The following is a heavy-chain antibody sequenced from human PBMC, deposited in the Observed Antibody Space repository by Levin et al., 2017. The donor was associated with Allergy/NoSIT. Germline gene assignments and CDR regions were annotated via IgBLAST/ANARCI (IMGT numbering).Heavy chain of an antibody. J-gene: IGHJ4*02. CDR2: ISSSSSTI. D-gene: IGHD1-14*01. V-gene: IGHV3-48*01. Sequence: PGGSLRLSCAASGFTFSSYSMNWVRQAPGKGLEWVSYISSSSSTIYYADSVKGRFTISRDNAKNSLYLQMNSLRAEDTAVYYCARDALISTGYFDYWGQGTLVTVSS. CDR3: ARDALISTGYFDY. CDR1: GFTFSSYS.